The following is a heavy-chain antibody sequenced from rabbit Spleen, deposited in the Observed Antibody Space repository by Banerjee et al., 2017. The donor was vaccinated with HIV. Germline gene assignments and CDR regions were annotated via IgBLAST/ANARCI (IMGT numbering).Heavy chain of an antibody. CDR2: IYTGSSGST. CDR1: GFDFSSSYY. D-gene: IGHD7-1*01. Sequence: QEQLEESGGGLVQPEGSLTLTCKASGFDFSSSYYMCWVRQAPGKGLEWIGCIYTGSSGSTYYASWVNGRFTISKTSSTTVTLQMTSLTAADTATYFCARGINSAGYNSNLWGPGTLVTVS. V-gene: IGHV1S45*01. CDR3: ARGINSAGYNSNL. J-gene: IGHJ4*01.